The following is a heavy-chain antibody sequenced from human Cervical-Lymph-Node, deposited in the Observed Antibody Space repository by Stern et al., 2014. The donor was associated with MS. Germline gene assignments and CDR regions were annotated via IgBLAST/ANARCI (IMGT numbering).Heavy chain of an antibody. V-gene: IGHV4-34*01. CDR2: INHSGST. J-gene: IGHJ4*02. D-gene: IGHD3/OR15-3a*01. CDR3: AREGVGRY. CDR1: GGSFSGYY. Sequence: QVQLQQWGAGLLKPSETLSLTCAVYGGSFSGYYWSWIRQPPGKGLEWIGEINHSGSTNYNPSLKSPVTLSVNTAKNQFSLKMRSVTAADTAVYYCAREGVGRYWGQGTLVTVSS.